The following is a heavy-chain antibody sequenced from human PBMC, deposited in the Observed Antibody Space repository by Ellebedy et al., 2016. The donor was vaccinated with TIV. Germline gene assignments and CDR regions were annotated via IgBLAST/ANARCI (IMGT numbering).Heavy chain of an antibody. Sequence: GESLKISXKGSGYSFTSYWIGWVRQMPGKGLEWMGIIYPGDSDTRYSPSFQGQVTISADKSISTAYLQWSSLKASDTAMYYCARLPYDILTGYYRAFDYWGQGTLVTVSS. CDR2: IYPGDSDT. D-gene: IGHD3-9*01. CDR3: ARLPYDILTGYYRAFDY. V-gene: IGHV5-51*01. CDR1: GYSFTSYW. J-gene: IGHJ4*02.